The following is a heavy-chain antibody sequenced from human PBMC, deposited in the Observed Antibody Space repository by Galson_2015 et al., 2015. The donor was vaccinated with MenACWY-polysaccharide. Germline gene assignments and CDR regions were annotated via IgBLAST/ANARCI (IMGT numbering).Heavy chain of an antibody. CDR1: GFTFSRYW. CDR3: TKDFDWNDGH. D-gene: IGHD1-1*01. Sequence: SLRLSCAASGFTFSRYWMHWIRQAPGKGLVWVSRINGDGNSTNCADSVKGRFTISRDNAKNTLYLQMNSLRAKDTAVYYCTKDFDWNDGHWGQGTLVTVSS. J-gene: IGHJ4*02. V-gene: IGHV3-74*01. CDR2: INGDGNST.